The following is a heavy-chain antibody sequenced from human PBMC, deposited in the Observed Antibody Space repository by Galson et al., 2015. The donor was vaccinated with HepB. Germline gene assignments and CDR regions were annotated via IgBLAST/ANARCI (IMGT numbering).Heavy chain of an antibody. CDR3: ARTLRPSSWYSNLYFDL. D-gene: IGHD6-13*01. Sequence: TLSLTCTVSGGSISSGGYYWSWIRQHPGKGLEWIGYIYYSGSTYYNPSLKSRVTISVDTSKNQFSLKLSSVTAADTAVYYCARTLRPSSWYSNLYFDLWGRGTLVTVSS. J-gene: IGHJ2*01. CDR2: IYYSGST. CDR1: GGSISSGGYY. V-gene: IGHV4-31*03.